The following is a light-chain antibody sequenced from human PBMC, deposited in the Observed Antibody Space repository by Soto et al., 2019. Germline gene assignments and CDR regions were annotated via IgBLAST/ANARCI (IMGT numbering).Light chain of an antibody. CDR1: QTVDTW. J-gene: IGKJ3*01. V-gene: IGKV1-5*01. CDR3: QQDKNYSLIT. Sequence: DIQMTQSPSTLSASIGDRVTITCRASQTVDTWLAWYQQKPGKAPKVLIYEASSLESGVPSRFSGSGSGTDFSLTISSLQPEDFGTYYCQQDKNYSLITFGPGTKVDIK. CDR2: EAS.